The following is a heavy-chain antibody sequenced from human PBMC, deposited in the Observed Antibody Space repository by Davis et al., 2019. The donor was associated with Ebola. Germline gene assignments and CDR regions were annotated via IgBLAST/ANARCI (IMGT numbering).Heavy chain of an antibody. CDR1: GGPISSGSYY. V-gene: IGHV4-39*01. J-gene: IGHJ4*03. D-gene: IGHD3-9*01. Sequence: SETLSLTCTVSGGPISSGSYYWGWIRQPPRKGLEWIGRIYYSGITYYNPSLKSRITISVDTSKNQFSLKLRSVTAADTAVYYCARSPLRYFDCWGQGTTVTVSS. CDR2: IYYSGIT. CDR3: ARSPLRYFDC.